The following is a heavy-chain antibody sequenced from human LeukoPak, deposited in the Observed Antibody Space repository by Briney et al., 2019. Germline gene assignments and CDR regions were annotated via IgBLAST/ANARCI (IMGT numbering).Heavy chain of an antibody. J-gene: IGHJ6*02. V-gene: IGHV5-51*01. Sequence: GESLKISCKGSGYSFTSYWIGWVRQMPGKGLEWMGIIYPGDSDTRYSPSFQGQVTISADKSISTAYLQWSSLKASDTAMYYCATTTRELFPHYYYYGMDVWGQGTTVTVSS. CDR1: GYSFTSYW. CDR2: IYPGDSDT. D-gene: IGHD3-10*01. CDR3: ATTTRELFPHYYYYGMDV.